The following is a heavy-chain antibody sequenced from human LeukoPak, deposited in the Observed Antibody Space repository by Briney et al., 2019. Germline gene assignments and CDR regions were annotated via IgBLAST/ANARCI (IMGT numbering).Heavy chain of an antibody. CDR1: GFTFSRHR. CDR2: IRYNGSNK. D-gene: IGHD1-1*01. J-gene: IGHJ4*02. CDR3: AKDQLSQQYYFDY. V-gene: IGHV3-30*02. Sequence: GGPVTLFCAAWGFTFSRHRMQGLRQATGRGLEGVAFIRYNGSNKYSEDSVNGRFTISRDNSKNTLYLQLNSLRAEDTAVSYCAKDQLSQQYYFDYWGQGALVGVCS.